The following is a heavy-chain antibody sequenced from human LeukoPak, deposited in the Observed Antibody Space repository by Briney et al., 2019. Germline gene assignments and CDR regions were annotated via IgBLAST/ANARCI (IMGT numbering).Heavy chain of an antibody. CDR1: GFTFSSYA. D-gene: IGHD6-13*01. CDR3: AREYSGAAAGTFFDY. Sequence: GGSLRLSCAASGFTFSSYAMHWVRQAPGKGLEWVAVISYDGSNKYYADSVKGRFTISRDNSKNTLYLQMNSLRAEDTAVYYCAREYSGAAAGTFFDYWGQGTLVTVSS. J-gene: IGHJ4*02. V-gene: IGHV3-30*04. CDR2: ISYDGSNK.